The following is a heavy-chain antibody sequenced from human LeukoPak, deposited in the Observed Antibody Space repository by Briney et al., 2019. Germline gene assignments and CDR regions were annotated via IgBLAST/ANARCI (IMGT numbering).Heavy chain of an antibody. CDR3: ARPSRDGYRYTFDY. CDR1: GGSIGSYY. J-gene: IGHJ4*02. CDR2: IYNSGST. D-gene: IGHD5-24*01. V-gene: IGHV4-59*01. Sequence: SETLSLTCTVSGGSIGSYYWSWIRQPPGKGLEWIGYIYNSGSTNYSPSLERRVVISVDPPNNQFSLRLSSVHAADTAVYYCARPSRDGYRYTFDYWGQGILVTVSS.